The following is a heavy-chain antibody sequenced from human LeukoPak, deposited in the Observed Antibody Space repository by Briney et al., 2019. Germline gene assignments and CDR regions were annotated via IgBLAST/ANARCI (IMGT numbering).Heavy chain of an antibody. CDR1: GFTFSNAW. D-gene: IGHD1-7*01. V-gene: IGHV3-15*01. Sequence: GGSLRLSCAASGFTFSNAWMSWVRQAPGKGLEWVGRIKSKTDGGTTDYAAPVKGRFTISRDDSKNTLYLQMNSLKTEDTAVYYCTTAENNWNYRGIDYWGQGTPVTVSS. CDR2: IKSKTDGGTT. J-gene: IGHJ4*02. CDR3: TTAENNWNYRGIDY.